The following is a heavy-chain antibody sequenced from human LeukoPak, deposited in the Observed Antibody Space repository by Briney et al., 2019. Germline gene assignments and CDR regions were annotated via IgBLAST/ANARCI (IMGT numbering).Heavy chain of an antibody. CDR1: GFTFSSYA. V-gene: IGHV3-66*01. Sequence: GRSLRLSCAASGFTFSSYAMHWVRQAPGKGLEWVSIIHSDASTYYADSVKGRFTISRDNSKNTMYLLMNSLRAEDTAVYYCARERPPRRSGYDSLELVSWGQGTLVTVSS. D-gene: IGHD5-12*01. CDR3: ARERPPRRSGYDSLELVS. CDR2: IHSDAST. J-gene: IGHJ5*02.